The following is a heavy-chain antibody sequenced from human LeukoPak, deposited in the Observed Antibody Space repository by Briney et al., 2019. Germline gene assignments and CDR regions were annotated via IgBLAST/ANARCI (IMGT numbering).Heavy chain of an antibody. CDR2: ISTTGTTM. J-gene: IGHJ4*02. Sequence: PGGSLRLSCAASGFTFSDYYMTWIRQAPGKGLEWVSYISTTGTTMYYADSVKGRFTISRDNAKNSLYLQMNSLRAEDTAVYYCARGHGDLPFDYWGQGTLVTVSS. CDR3: ARGHGDLPFDY. V-gene: IGHV3-11*04. CDR1: GFTFSDYY. D-gene: IGHD2-21*02.